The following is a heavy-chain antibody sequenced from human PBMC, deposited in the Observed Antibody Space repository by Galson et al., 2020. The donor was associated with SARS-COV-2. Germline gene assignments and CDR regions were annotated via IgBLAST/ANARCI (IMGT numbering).Heavy chain of an antibody. CDR2: IKSGGDT. CDR3: ARGRQGVVPSPVLGLGPFYAYYYLDV. CDR1: GGSFSGYS. Sequence: SETLSLTCAVYGGSFSGYSWTWIRQTPGKGLEWIGEIKSGGDTKYSPSLSGRVTLSVDTSRNQFSLKLTSVTAADTALYFCARGRQGVVPSPVLGLGPFYAYYYLDVWGKGTTFIFSS. J-gene: IGHJ6*03. V-gene: IGHV4-34*01. D-gene: IGHD3-16*01.